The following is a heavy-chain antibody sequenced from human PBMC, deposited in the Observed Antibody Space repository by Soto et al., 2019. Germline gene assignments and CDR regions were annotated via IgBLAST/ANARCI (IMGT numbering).Heavy chain of an antibody. CDR2: ISAAGDP. Sequence: EVQLVESGGGLVQPGGSLRLSCEASGFTFRNYDMHWVRQGTGKGLEWVSGISAAGDPDYEDSVESRFTISRENAQNSFFLQMNSLRVGDTAVYYCARTDRDFYGLDVWGQGTTVIVSS. CDR1: GFTFRNYD. V-gene: IGHV3-13*05. CDR3: ARTDRDFYGLDV. J-gene: IGHJ6*02.